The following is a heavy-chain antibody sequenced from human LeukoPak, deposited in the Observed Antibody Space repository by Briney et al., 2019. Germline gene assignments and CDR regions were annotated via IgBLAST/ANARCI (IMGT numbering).Heavy chain of an antibody. CDR2: ISGSGGST. CDR1: GLTSSTHA. J-gene: IGHJ4*02. D-gene: IGHD3-16*02. V-gene: IGHV3-23*01. CDR3: AKPGVTFGGVIVNYFDY. Sequence: GGSLRPSCAASGLTSSTHAISSVRQAPGKGLQRAPPISGSGGSTYYADSVKGRFTISRDNSKNTLYLQMNSLRAEDTAVYYCAKPGVTFGGVIVNYFDYWGQGILVTVSS.